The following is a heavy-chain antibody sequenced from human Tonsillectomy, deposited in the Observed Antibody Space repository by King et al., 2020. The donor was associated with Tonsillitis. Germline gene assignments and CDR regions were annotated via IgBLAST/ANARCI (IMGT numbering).Heavy chain of an antibody. CDR3: ARAVVVAASFWFAP. Sequence: VQLVESGGGLVQPGGSLRLSCAASGFTFSSYWMSWVRQAPGKGLEWVANIKQDGSEKYYVDSVKGRFTISRDNAKNSLYLQMNSLRAEDTAVYYCARAVVVAASFWFAPWGQGTLVPVSS. V-gene: IGHV3-7*01. CDR1: GFTFSSYW. CDR2: IKQDGSEK. D-gene: IGHD2-15*01. J-gene: IGHJ5*02.